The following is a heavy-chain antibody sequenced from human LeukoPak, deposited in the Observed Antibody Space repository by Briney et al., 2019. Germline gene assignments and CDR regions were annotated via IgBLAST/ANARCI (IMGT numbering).Heavy chain of an antibody. CDR3: ARSGLDSRYYFGMDV. D-gene: IGHD5-12*01. V-gene: IGHV4-59*01. Sequence: SETLSLPCTVSGGSISRYYGSWIRHPPGGGLEWIGYIYYRGSTNHNPSLKRRVTISLDASKSQFSLKLRSVTAADTAVYYCARSGLDSRYYFGMDVWGQGTTVTVSS. CDR1: GGSISRYY. CDR2: IYYRGST. J-gene: IGHJ6*02.